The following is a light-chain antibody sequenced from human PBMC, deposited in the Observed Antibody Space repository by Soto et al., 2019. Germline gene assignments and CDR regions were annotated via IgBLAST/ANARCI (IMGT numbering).Light chain of an antibody. Sequence: QPVLTQSPSASASLGASVKLTCTLSSGHSSYAIAWHQQQPEKGPRYLMKLDSDGSHTKGDAIPDRFSGSSSGAERYLTISSRQSEDEADYYCQPWGTGIHVVFGGGTKVTVL. J-gene: IGLJ2*01. CDR3: QPWGTGIHVV. V-gene: IGLV4-69*01. CDR2: LDSDGSH. CDR1: SGHSSYA.